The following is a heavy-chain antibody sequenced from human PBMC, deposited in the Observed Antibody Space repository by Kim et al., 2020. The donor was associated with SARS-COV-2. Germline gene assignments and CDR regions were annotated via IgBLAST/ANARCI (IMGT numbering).Heavy chain of an antibody. CDR2: GST. J-gene: IGHJ4*02. V-gene: IGHV4-59*08. CDR3: ARQAVTIDY. Sequence: GSTNYNPSLKSRVTISVDTSKNQFSLKLSSVTAADTAVYYCARQAVTIDYWGQGTLVTVSS. D-gene: IGHD4-17*01.